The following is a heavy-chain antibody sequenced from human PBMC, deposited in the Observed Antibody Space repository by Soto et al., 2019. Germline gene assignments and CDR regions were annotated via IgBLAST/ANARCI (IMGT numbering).Heavy chain of an antibody. J-gene: IGHJ6*02. CDR1: EYTFTGYC. CDR3: ARESRPPYSSEAYAMDV. V-gene: IGHV1-2*02. CDR2: INPNSGGT. Sequence: GASVKVSCKASEYTFTGYCLYWVRQAPGQGLEWMGWINPNSGGTKYAQKFQGRVTMTRDTSISTAYMELSGLTSDDTAVYFCARESRPPYSSEAYAMDVWGQGPTVTVSS. D-gene: IGHD3-22*01.